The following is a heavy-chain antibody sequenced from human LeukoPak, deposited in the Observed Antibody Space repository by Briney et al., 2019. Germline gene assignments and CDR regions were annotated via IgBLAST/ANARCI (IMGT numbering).Heavy chain of an antibody. D-gene: IGHD3-22*01. V-gene: IGHV3-7*01. CDR1: GFTFSNYW. J-gene: IGHJ3*02. Sequence: PGGSLRLSCEGSGFTFSNYWMGWVRQAPGKVLQWVANIKTDGSEKYYVDSVKGRFTISRDNAKNSLYLQMNSLRAEDTAVYYCARRKYYYEDRDAFDIWGQGTMVTVSS. CDR2: IKTDGSEK. CDR3: ARRKYYYEDRDAFDI.